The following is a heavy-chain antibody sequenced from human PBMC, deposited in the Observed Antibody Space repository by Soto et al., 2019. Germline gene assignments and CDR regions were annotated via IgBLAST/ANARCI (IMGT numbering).Heavy chain of an antibody. D-gene: IGHD6-19*01. CDR2: IYYSGST. V-gene: IGHV4-61*05. Sequence: SETLSLTCTVSGGSISSSSYYWGWIRQPPGKGLEWIGYIYYSGSTNYNPSLKSRVTISVDTSKNQFSLKLSSVTAADTAVYYCARHAGSGWYIGKNWFDPWGQGTLVTVSS. CDR3: ARHAGSGWYIGKNWFDP. CDR1: GGSISSSSYY. J-gene: IGHJ5*02.